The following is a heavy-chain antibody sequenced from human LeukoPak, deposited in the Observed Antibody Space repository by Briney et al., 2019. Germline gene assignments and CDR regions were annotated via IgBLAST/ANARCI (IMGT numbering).Heavy chain of an antibody. Sequence: ASVKVSCKASGYTFTGYYMHWGRQAPGQGLEWMGWINPNSGDTNYAQKFQGRVTMTRDTSISTGYMELSGLTSDDTAVYYCARPIQVSWVYDAFDIWGQGTTVTVSS. D-gene: IGHD2-15*01. CDR1: GYTFTGYY. J-gene: IGHJ3*02. CDR3: ARPIQVSWVYDAFDI. CDR2: INPNSGDT. V-gene: IGHV1-2*02.